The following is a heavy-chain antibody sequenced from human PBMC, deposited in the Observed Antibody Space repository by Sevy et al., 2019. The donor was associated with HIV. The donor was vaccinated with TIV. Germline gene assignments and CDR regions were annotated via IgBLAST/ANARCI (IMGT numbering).Heavy chain of an antibody. CDR2: ISNDGSNK. D-gene: IGHD3-9*01. CDR3: AKNIWTGYYVPLGY. Sequence: GGSLRLSCAASGFSFRNYGMHWVRQAPGKGLEWVAFISNDGSNKYYADSVKGRFTISRDNSQNTLYLQVNNVRADDTAVFYCAKNIWTGYYVPLGYWGQGTLVTVSS. J-gene: IGHJ4*02. V-gene: IGHV3-30*02. CDR1: GFSFRNYG.